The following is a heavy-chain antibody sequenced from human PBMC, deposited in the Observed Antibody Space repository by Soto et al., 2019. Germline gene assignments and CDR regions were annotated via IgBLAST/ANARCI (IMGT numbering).Heavy chain of an antibody. CDR2: IIPLFGTP. D-gene: IGHD3-22*01. CDR3: ARICYDRSGYFYYYGMDV. V-gene: IGHV1-69*13. Sequence: SVKVSCKASGGTFSTDAINWVRQAPGQGLEWMGGIIPLFGTPNYAQKFQGRVTITADESTTTAYMELSSLRSEYTAVYYCARICYDRSGYFYYYGMDVWGQGTTVTVSS. CDR1: GGTFSTDA. J-gene: IGHJ6*02.